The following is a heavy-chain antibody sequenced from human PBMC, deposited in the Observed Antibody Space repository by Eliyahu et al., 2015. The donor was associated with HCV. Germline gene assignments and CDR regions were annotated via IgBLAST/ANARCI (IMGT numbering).Heavy chain of an antibody. J-gene: IGHJ4*02. D-gene: IGHD3-3*01. V-gene: IGHV1-46*03. CDR3: ARDRFAFDY. CDR2: IXPYTGGT. Sequence: QVQLVQSGPEVKTPGASVKVSCKASGYTFTTLYMHWVRQAPGQGLEWVGMIXPYTGGTTYAQKFQGRVTVTRDTSTNTVYMELSSLTSEDTAVYYCARDRFAFDYWGQGTLVTVSS. CDR1: GYTFTTLY.